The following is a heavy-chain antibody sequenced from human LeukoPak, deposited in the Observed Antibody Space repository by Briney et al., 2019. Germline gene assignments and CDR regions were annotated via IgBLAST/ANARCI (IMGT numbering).Heavy chain of an antibody. V-gene: IGHV3-30*18. Sequence: GRSLRLSCAASGFTFSSYGMHWVRQAPGKGLEWVAVISYDGSNKYYADSVKGRFTISRDNSKNTLYLQVNSLRAEDTAVYYCAKDRERYDFWSGSVYWGQGTLVTVSS. J-gene: IGHJ4*02. CDR3: AKDRERYDFWSGSVY. D-gene: IGHD3-3*01. CDR1: GFTFSSYG. CDR2: ISYDGSNK.